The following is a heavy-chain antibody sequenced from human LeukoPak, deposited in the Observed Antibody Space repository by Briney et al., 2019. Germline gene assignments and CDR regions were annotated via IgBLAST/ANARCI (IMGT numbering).Heavy chain of an antibody. CDR3: AREVRFPPLGGYYYYYYMDV. D-gene: IGHD4-17*01. CDR2: ISGSGGST. Sequence: QAGGSLRLSCAASGFTFSSYGMSWVRQAPGRGLEWVSAISGSGGSTYYADSVKGRFTISRDNAKNSLYLQMNSLRAEDTAVYYCAREVRFPPLGGYYYYYYMDVWGKGTTVTVSS. V-gene: IGHV3-23*01. J-gene: IGHJ6*03. CDR1: GFTFSSYG.